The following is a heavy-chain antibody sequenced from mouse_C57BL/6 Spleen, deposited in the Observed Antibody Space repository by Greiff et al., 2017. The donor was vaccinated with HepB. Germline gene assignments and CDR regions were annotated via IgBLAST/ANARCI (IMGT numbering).Heavy chain of an antibody. CDR1: GYTFTSYW. D-gene: IGHD2-5*01. Sequence: QVQLQQPGAELVKPGASVKLSCKASGYTFTSYWMHWVKQRPGQGLEWIGMIHPNSGSTNYNEKFKSKATLTVDNSSSTAYMQLSSLTSEDSAVYYCARGYYSNYDLYYCDYWGQGTTLTVSS. V-gene: IGHV1-64*01. CDR2: IHPNSGST. J-gene: IGHJ2*01. CDR3: ARGYYSNYDLYYCDY.